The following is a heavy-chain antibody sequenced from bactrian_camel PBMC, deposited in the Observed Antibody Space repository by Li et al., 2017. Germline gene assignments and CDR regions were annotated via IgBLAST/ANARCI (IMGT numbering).Heavy chain of an antibody. D-gene: IGHD2*01. Sequence: QVQLVESGGDSVQAGGSLRLSCSASGAIASNACMGWLRQGPGKQREGVAAIYTNDGSTYYADSVKGRFSISQDNAKNTWYLQMDSLKPEDTAMYYCAADIGLSGGYCYRGVTGVYYSGVDYWGKGTQVTVS. CDR2: IYTNDGST. V-gene: IGHV3S54*01. CDR1: GAIASNAC. J-gene: IGHJ7*01.